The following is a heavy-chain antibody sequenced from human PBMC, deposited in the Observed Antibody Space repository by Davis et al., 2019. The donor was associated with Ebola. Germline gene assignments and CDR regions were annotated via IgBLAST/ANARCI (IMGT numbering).Heavy chain of an antibody. Sequence: GESLKISCTASGFTFGDYAMSWVRQAPGGGLEWVANIKQDGSENYYVDSVKGRFSISRDNAKNSLYLQMNSLRDEDTAIYYCAREWFGETDWGQGTLVTVSS. J-gene: IGHJ4*02. CDR2: IKQDGSEN. V-gene: IGHV3-7*01. D-gene: IGHD3-10*01. CDR1: GFTFGDYA. CDR3: AREWFGETD.